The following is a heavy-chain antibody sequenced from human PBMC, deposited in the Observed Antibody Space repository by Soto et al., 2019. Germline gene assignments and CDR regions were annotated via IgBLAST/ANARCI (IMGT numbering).Heavy chain of an antibody. V-gene: IGHV3-23*01. CDR3: AKTATITIRDGFDY. J-gene: IGHJ4*02. CDR1: AFTFSSYS. Sequence: EVHLLESGGGLVQPGGSLRLSCAASAFTFSSYSMSWVRQAPGKGLEWVSSINNNGGNTYYADSVKGRFTISRDNSKNTRYLQMNRLRAEDTALYYCAKTATITIRDGFDYWGQGTLVTVSS. D-gene: IGHD5-12*01. CDR2: INNNGGNT.